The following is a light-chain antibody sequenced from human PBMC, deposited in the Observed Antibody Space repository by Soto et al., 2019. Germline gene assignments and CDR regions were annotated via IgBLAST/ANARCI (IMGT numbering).Light chain of an antibody. V-gene: IGLV2-8*01. Sequence: QSVLTQPPSASGSPGQSVAISCTGTSGDVGDYDFVSWYQQHPGKAPKLMIYEVTKRPSGVPDRFSGSKSGNTASLTVSGLQAEDEADYYCCSYAGNHIYVFGTGTKV. J-gene: IGLJ1*01. CDR2: EVT. CDR3: CSYAGNHIYV. CDR1: SGDVGDYDF.